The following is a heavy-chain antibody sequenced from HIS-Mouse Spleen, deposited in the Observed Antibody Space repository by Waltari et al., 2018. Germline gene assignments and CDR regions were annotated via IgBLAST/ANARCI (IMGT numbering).Heavy chain of an antibody. J-gene: IGHJ6*02. V-gene: IGHV1-2*02. D-gene: IGHD2-2*01. CDR1: GYTFTGYY. CDR2: IKPNSGGT. Sequence: QVQLVQSGAEVKKPGASVKVSCKASGYTFTGYYMHWVRQAPGQGLGWMGGIKPNSGGTNYAQKFKGRVTMTRDTSISTAYMELSRLRSDDTAVYYCARDTVVVPAAPVGYGMDVWGQGTTVTVSS. CDR3: ARDTVVVPAAPVGYGMDV.